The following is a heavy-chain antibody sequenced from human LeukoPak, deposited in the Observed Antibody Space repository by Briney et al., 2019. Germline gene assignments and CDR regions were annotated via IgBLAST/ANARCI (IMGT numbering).Heavy chain of an antibody. D-gene: IGHD5-24*01. V-gene: IGHV4-59*12. J-gene: IGHJ4*02. CDR3: ARYEVATISRRGDTFDY. CDR2: IYYSGST. CDR1: GGSISSYY. Sequence: SETLSLTCTVSGGSISSYYWSWIRQPPGKGLEWIGYIYYSGSTNYNPSLKSRVTISVDTSKNQFSLKLSSVTAADTAVYYCARYEVATISRRGDTFDYWGQGTLVTVSS.